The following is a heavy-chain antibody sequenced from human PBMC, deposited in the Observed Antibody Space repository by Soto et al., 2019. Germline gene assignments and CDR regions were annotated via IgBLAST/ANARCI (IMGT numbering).Heavy chain of an antibody. V-gene: IGHV1-2*02. D-gene: IGHD3-16*01. Sequence: QVQVVQSGAAVKKPGASVKVSCKTSGYTFTGYNVNWVRQAPGQGLEWMGWINPHSGGTNYAQKFHGRVTMTRDTSISTVYMELNSLTSDDPAVYYCVRGDRFDPWGQGTLVTVSS. J-gene: IGHJ5*02. CDR3: VRGDRFDP. CDR2: INPHSGGT. CDR1: GYTFTGYN.